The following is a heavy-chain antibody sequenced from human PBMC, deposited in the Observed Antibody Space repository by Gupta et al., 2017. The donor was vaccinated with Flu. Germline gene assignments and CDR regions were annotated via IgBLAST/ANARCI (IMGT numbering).Heavy chain of an antibody. CDR2: ISGSGCST. D-gene: IGHD3-3*01. CDR1: GFTFSSYS. Sequence: EVQLLESGGGLVQHGGSLRLSCAASGFTFSSYSMSWVRQDPGTGLEWVSAISGSGCSTYYADSVKGRFTISRDNSKNKLYLQMNSLRAEDTAVYYCAKDCHHDFWSGDPNDYGMDVWGQGTTVTVSS. J-gene: IGHJ6*02. V-gene: IGHV3-23*01. CDR3: AKDCHHDFWSGDPNDYGMDV.